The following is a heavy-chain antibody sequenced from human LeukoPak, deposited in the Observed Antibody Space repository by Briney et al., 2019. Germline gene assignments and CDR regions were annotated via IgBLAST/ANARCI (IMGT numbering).Heavy chain of an antibody. Sequence: GGSLRLSCAAPGFTFSNAWMSWVRQAPGKGLEWVGRIKSKTDGGTTDYAAPVKGRFTISRDDSKNTLYLQMNSLKTEDTAVYYCTTENSYYDISYYFDYWGQGTLVTVSS. J-gene: IGHJ4*02. D-gene: IGHD3-9*01. CDR1: GFTFSNAW. CDR3: TTENSYYDISYYFDY. CDR2: IKSKTDGGTT. V-gene: IGHV3-15*01.